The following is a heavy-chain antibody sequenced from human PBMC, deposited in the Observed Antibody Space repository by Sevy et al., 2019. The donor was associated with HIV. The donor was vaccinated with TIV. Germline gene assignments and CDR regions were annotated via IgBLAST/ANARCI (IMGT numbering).Heavy chain of an antibody. V-gene: IGHV3-13*01. Sequence: GGSLRLSCAASGFTFSSYDIHWVRQATGKGLEWVSVIDTAGDTYYPGSVKGRFTISRENAKNSLYLQMNSLRAGDTAVYYCAREVPGSLYGMDVWGQGTTVTVSS. CDR3: AREVPGSLYGMDV. J-gene: IGHJ6*02. CDR2: IDTAGDT. D-gene: IGHD3-10*01. CDR1: GFTFSSYD.